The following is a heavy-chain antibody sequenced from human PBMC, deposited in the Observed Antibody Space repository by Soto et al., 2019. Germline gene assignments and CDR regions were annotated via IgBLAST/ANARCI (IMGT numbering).Heavy chain of an antibody. CDR1: GFTFSSYS. Sequence: GESLKISCAASGFTFSSYSMNWVRQAPGKGLEWVSSISSSSSYIYYADSVKGRFTISRDNAKNSLYLQMNSLRAEDTAVYYCARAQGGSGSYYAFDIWGQGTMVTVSS. V-gene: IGHV3-21*01. J-gene: IGHJ3*02. CDR3: ARAQGGSGSYYAFDI. CDR2: ISSSSSYI. D-gene: IGHD3-10*01.